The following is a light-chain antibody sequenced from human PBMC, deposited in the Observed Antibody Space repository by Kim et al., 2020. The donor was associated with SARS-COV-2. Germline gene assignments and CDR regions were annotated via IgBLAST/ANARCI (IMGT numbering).Light chain of an antibody. Sequence: KTVTISCTRSSGSVGSNYVQWYQQRSGSAPTTVIYEDNQRPSGVPDRFSGSIDTSSNSASLTISGLTTEDEADYYCQSYDNNNPFIFGAGTKVTVL. CDR1: SGSVGSNY. J-gene: IGLJ1*01. V-gene: IGLV6-57*03. CDR2: EDN. CDR3: QSYDNNNPFI.